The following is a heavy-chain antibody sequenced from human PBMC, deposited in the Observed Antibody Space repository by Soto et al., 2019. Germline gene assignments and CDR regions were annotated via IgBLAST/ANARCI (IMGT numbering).Heavy chain of an antibody. CDR1: GYGFTWSW. Sequence: PGVSLTISCRGSGYGFTWSWTGWGRQMPGKGLEWMEIIYPGDSDTRYSPSFQGQVTITADKSLSTAYLQWSSLKASDTAMYYCARQLRQDGMDVWGQGTTVTASS. D-gene: IGHD5-12*01. CDR3: ARQLRQDGMDV. V-gene: IGHV5-51*01. J-gene: IGHJ6*02. CDR2: IYPGDSDT.